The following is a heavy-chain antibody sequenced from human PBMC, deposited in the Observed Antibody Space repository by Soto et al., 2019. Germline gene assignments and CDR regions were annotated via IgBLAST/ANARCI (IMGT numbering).Heavy chain of an antibody. V-gene: IGHV4-4*07. CDR1: CGSISSYY. J-gene: IGHJ6*02. CDR3: AREEVGYCSGGRCYYYVMDV. D-gene: IGHD2-15*01. Sequence: SSETLSLTCTVSCGSISSYYWSWIRQPAEKGLEWIGRIYTSGNTNYNPSLKSRVTMSVDTSKNQFSLKLSSVTAADTAVYYCAREEVGYCSGGRCYYYVMDVWGQGTTVTVSS. CDR2: IYTSGNT.